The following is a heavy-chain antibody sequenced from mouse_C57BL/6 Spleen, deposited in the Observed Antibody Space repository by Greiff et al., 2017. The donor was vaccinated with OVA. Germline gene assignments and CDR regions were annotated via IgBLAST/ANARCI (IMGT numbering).Heavy chain of an antibody. CDR1: GYTFTSYW. J-gene: IGHJ1*03. V-gene: IGHV1-55*01. CDR2: IYPGSGST. D-gene: IGHD1-1*01. CDR3: ARSRANYYGSPYWYFDV. Sequence: QVQLQQPGAELVKPGASVKMSCKASGYTFTSYWITWVKQRPGQGLEWVGDIYPGSGSTNYNEKFKSKATLTVDTSSSTAYMQLSSLTSEDSAVYYCARSRANYYGSPYWYFDVWGTGTTVTVSS.